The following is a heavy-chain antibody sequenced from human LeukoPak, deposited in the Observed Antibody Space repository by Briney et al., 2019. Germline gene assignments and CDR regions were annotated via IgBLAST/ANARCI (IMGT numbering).Heavy chain of an antibody. CDR3: ARDSGGPGSFTL. Sequence: GGSLRLSCAASRFTFRSYSMNWVRQTPGKGLEWVSSISPSSAYIYYADSAKGRFTISRDDANNSLYLQMNSLRDEDTAMYYCARDSGGPGSFTLWGQGTLVTVSS. CDR2: ISPSSAYI. CDR1: RFTFRSYS. J-gene: IGHJ4*02. V-gene: IGHV3-21*01. D-gene: IGHD1-26*01.